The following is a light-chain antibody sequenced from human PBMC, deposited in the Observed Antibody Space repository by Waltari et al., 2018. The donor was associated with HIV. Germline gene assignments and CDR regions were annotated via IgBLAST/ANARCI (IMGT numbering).Light chain of an antibody. J-gene: IGLJ1*01. Sequence: QSALPQPRSVSGSPGQSVTISCTVTSSDVCSYNYVSWYQQHPGKAPKLMIYDVNKRPSGVPDRFSGSKSGNTASLNISGLQAEDESDYYCCSYAGIWGVFGTGTKVTVL. V-gene: IGLV2-11*01. CDR3: CSYAGIWGV. CDR1: SSDVCSYNY. CDR2: DVN.